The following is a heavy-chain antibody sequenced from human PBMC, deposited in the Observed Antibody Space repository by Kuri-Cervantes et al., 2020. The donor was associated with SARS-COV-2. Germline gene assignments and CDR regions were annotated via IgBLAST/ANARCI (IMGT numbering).Heavy chain of an antibody. CDR1: GYTFTRYD. J-gene: IGHJ3*02. V-gene: IGHV1-8*02. CDR3: VRFGYYDSSRNASDI. D-gene: IGHD3-22*01. CDR2: VKTNSGNT. Sequence: ASVKVSCKASGYTFTRYDINWVRQATGQGLEWVGMVKTNSGNTLDAQFFQGRVTMTRDTSISTAYMELSRLRSDDAAVYYCVRFGYYDSSRNASDIWGQGTLVTVSS.